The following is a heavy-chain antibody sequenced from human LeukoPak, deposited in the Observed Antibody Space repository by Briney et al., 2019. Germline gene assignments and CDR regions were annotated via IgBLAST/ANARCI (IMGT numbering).Heavy chain of an antibody. J-gene: IGHJ4*02. CDR3: ARRFRRGSNWAFDY. Sequence: GESLKISCKASGYGFTTYWIGWVRQMPGKGLEWMGIIYAGDSDTRYSPSFQGQVTISADKSITTAYLQWNSLKASDTAMYYCARRFRRGSNWAFDYWGQGTLVTVSS. D-gene: IGHD7-27*01. CDR2: IYAGDSDT. V-gene: IGHV5-51*01. CDR1: GYGFTTYW.